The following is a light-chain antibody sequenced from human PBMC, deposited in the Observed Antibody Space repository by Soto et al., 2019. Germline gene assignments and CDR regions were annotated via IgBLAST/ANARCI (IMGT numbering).Light chain of an antibody. J-gene: IGKJ5*01. CDR2: GAS. V-gene: IGKV3-20*01. CDR1: QSISSSY. CDR3: QQYGGSPLIT. Sequence: EIVLTQSPGTLSLSPGEGATLSCRASQSISSSYLAWYQHKPGQAPRLLIYGASNRATGIPDRFSGSGSGTDFTLTINRLEPEDFGMYYGQQYGGSPLITFGQGTRLEIK.